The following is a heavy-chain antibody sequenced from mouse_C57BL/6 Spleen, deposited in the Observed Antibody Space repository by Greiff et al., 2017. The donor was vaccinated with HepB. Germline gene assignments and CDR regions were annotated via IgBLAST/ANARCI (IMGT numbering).Heavy chain of an antibody. J-gene: IGHJ2*01. V-gene: IGHV5-6*01. Sequence: EVKLMESGGDLVKPGGSLKLSCAASGFTFSSYGMSWVRQTPDKRLEWVATISSGGSYTYYPDSVKGRFTISRDNAKNTLYLQMSSLKSEDTAMYYCARHDYYGTKSYFDYWGQGTTLTVSS. CDR2: ISSGGSYT. D-gene: IGHD1-1*01. CDR1: GFTFSSYG. CDR3: ARHDYYGTKSYFDY.